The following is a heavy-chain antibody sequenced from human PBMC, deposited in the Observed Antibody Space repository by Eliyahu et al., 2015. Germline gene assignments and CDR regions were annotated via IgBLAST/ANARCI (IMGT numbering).Heavy chain of an antibody. V-gene: IGHV1-69*01. J-gene: IGHJ2*01. CDR1: GGTFSSYA. CDR3: ARERGNIYRYWYFDL. D-gene: IGHD2/OR15-2a*01. CDR2: IISIFGTA. Sequence: EVKKPGSSVKVSCKASGGTFSSYAISWVRQAPGQGLEWMGGIISIFGTANYAQKFQGRVTITADESTSTAYMELSSLRSEDTAVYYCARERGNIYRYWYFDLWGRGTLVTVSS.